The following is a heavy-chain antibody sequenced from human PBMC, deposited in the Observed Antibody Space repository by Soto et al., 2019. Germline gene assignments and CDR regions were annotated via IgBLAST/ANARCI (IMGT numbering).Heavy chain of an antibody. CDR3: ARRVHQLPRGEYYYYYYMDV. J-gene: IGHJ6*03. CDR1: GYSFTSYW. V-gene: IGHV5-51*01. CDR2: IYPGDSDT. D-gene: IGHD2-2*01. Sequence: GESLKISCKGSGYSFTSYWIGWVRQMPGKGLEWMGIIYPGDSDTRYSPSFQGQVTISADKSISTAYLQWSSLKASDTAMYYCARRVHQLPRGEYYYYYYMDVWGKGTTVTVSS.